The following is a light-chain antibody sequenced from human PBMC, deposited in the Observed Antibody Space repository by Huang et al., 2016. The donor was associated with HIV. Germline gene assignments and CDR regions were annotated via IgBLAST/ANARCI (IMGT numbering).Light chain of an antibody. CDR2: GAS. Sequence: EIVLTQSPGTLALSPGERATLSCRASQSVSSNYLAWYQQKPGQAPRLVIHGASSRATGSADRCSGSVSGTDFTVTISRLVPNDFALYFCQQYGNSPPTFGGGTKVEIK. V-gene: IGKV3-20*01. CDR1: QSVSSNY. J-gene: IGKJ4*01. CDR3: QQYGNSPPT.